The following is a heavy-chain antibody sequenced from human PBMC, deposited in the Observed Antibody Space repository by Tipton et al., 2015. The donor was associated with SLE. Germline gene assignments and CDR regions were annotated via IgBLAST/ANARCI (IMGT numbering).Heavy chain of an antibody. CDR1: AFTFSNYN. J-gene: IGHJ4*02. CDR3: AREGISGVFDY. CDR2: ISRSSNYI. V-gene: IGHV3-21*03. Sequence: SLRLSCAASAFTFSNYNMYWVRQAPGQGLAWVSSISRSSNYIYYADSVKGRFTISRDNAKNSLYLQMNSLRAEDTAVYYCAREGISGVFDYWGQGTLVTAS. D-gene: IGHD1-26*01.